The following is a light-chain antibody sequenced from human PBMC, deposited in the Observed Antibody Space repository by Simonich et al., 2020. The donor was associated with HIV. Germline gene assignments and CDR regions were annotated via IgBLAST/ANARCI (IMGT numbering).Light chain of an antibody. CDR3: MQGTHWPPIT. Sequence: IVMTQTPLSLSVTPGQPASISCKSSQSLVHSDGNTYLNWFQQQPGQSPRRLIDKVSNRDSGVPDRCSGSGSGTDVTLKISRVEAEDVGVYYCMQGTHWPPITFGPGTKVDIK. J-gene: IGKJ3*01. CDR1: QSLVHSDGNTY. CDR2: KVS. V-gene: IGKV2-30*02.